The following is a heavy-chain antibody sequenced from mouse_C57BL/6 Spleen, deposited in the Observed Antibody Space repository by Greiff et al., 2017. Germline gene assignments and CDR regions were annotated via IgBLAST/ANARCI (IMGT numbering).Heavy chain of an antibody. D-gene: IGHD1-3*01. CDR1: GYTFTSYW. J-gene: IGHJ2*01. V-gene: IGHV1-55*01. Sequence: QVQLQQPGAELVKPGASVKMSCKASGYTFTSYWITWVKQRPGQGLEWIGDIYPGSGSTNYNEKFKSKATLTVDTASSTAYMQLSSLTSADSAVYYCAREGGSLDYWGQGTTLTVSS. CDR2: IYPGSGST. CDR3: AREGGSLDY.